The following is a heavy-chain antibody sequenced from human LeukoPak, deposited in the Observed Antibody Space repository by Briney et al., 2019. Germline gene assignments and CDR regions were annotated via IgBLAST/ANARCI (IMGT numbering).Heavy chain of an antibody. V-gene: IGHV1-2*02. J-gene: IGHJ5*02. CDR1: GYTFTGYY. Sequence: ASVKVSCKASGYTFTGYYMHWVRQAPGQGLEWMGWINPNSGGTNYAQKFQGRVTMTRDTSISTAYMELSRLRSDDTAVYYCARDRGRTTVPTANWFDPWGQGTLVTVSS. CDR3: ARDRGRTTVPTANWFDP. D-gene: IGHD4-17*01. CDR2: INPNSGGT.